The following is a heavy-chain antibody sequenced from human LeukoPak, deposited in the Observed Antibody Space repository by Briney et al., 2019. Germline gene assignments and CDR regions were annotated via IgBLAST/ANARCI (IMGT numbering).Heavy chain of an antibody. J-gene: IGHJ5*02. CDR2: IYHSGST. V-gene: IGHV4-38-2*02. D-gene: IGHD2-2*01. CDR1: GYSISSGYY. CDR3: ARELDCSSTSCPKRNWFDP. Sequence: SETLSLTCAVSGYSISSGYYWGWIRHPPGKGLEWMGSIYHSGSTYYNPSLKSRVTISVDTSKNQFSLKLSSVTAADTAVYYCARELDCSSTSCPKRNWFDPWGQGTLVTVSS.